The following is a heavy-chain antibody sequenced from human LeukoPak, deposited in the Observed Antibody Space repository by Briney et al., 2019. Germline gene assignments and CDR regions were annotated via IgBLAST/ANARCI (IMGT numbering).Heavy chain of an antibody. CDR3: AKVGRGYSYGSNDY. D-gene: IGHD5-18*01. CDR1: GFTFSSYA. Sequence: GGSLRLSCAASGFTFSSYAMSWVRQAPGKGLEWVSAISGSGGSTYYADSVKGRFTISRDNSKNTLYLQMNSLRAEDAAVYYCAKVGRGYSYGSNDYWGQGTLVTVSS. J-gene: IGHJ4*02. CDR2: ISGSGGST. V-gene: IGHV3-23*01.